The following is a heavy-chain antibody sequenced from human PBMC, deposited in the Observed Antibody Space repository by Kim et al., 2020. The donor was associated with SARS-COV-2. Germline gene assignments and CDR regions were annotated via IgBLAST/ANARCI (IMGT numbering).Heavy chain of an antibody. Sequence: SETLSLTCTVSGGSISSYYWRWIRQPPGKGLEWIGYIYYSGSTNYNPSLKSRVTISVDTSKNQFSLKLSSVTGADTAVCYCASRRSGWHSDLTGRGAFDIWGPGTMVTVSS. J-gene: IGHJ3*02. V-gene: IGHV4-59*01. CDR2: IYYSGST. CDR3: ASRRSGWHSDLTGRGAFDI. D-gene: IGHD6-19*01. CDR1: GGSISSYY.